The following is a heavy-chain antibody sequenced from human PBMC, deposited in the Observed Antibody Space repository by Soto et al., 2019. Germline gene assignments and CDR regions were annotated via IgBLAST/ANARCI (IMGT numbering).Heavy chain of an antibody. D-gene: IGHD3-16*02. CDR1: GGTFSSSG. CDR2: IVPSLDTT. CDR3: ARWPQPRYTADPYAVDV. J-gene: IGHJ6*02. Sequence: ASVKVPCKASGGTFSSSGFSWVRQAPGQGLEWMGMIVPSLDTTNYAQKFQARVTITADEVTSTAYMELRSLRSEDTAVYYCARWPQPRYTADPYAVDVWGQGTRVTVSS. V-gene: IGHV1-69*11.